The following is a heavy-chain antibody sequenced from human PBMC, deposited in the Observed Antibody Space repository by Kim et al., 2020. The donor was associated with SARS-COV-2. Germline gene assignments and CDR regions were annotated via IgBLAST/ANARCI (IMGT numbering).Heavy chain of an antibody. CDR1: GFTFSSYS. CDR2: ISSSSSYI. Sequence: GGSLRLSCVASGFTFSSYSMNWVRQAPGKGLEWVSSISSSSSYIYYADSVKGRFTISRDNAKNSLYLQMNSLRAEDTAVYYCARGKGDDYDFWSGYYIFFDYWGQGTLVTVSS. J-gene: IGHJ4*02. D-gene: IGHD3-3*01. V-gene: IGHV3-21*01. CDR3: ARGKGDDYDFWSGYYIFFDY.